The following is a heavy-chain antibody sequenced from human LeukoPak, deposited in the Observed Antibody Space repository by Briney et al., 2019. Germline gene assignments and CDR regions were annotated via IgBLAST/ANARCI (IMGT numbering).Heavy chain of an antibody. J-gene: IGHJ4*02. CDR3: ARFHIYYDSSGYTDY. CDR2: IYAGGTT. D-gene: IGHD3-22*01. CDR1: GFAVTSNY. Sequence: GGSLRLSCAASGFAVTSNYMSWVRQAPGKGLEWISVIYAGGTTDYADSVKGRFTISRDNSKNTLHLQMNSPRAEDSAVYYCARFHIYYDSSGYTDYWGQGTLVTVSS. V-gene: IGHV3-53*01.